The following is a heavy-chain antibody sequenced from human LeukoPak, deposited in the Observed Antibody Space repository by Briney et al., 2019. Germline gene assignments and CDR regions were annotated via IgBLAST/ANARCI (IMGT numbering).Heavy chain of an antibody. CDR3: VGSPVYPDNWFDP. J-gene: IGHJ5*02. V-gene: IGHV3-48*03. D-gene: IGHD5/OR15-5a*01. CDR2: ISSSGITI. CDR1: GFTFNSYE. Sequence: GGSLRLSCEASGFTFNSYEMNWVRQAPGTGLEWVSYISSSGITIYYADSVRGRFTISRDNAKNSLYLQMTSLRVEDTAIYYCVGSPVYPDNWFDPWGQGTLVTVSS.